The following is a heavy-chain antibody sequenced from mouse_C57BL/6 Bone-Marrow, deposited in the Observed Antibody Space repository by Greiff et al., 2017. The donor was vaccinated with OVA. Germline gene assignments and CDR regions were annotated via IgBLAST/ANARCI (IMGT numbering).Heavy chain of an antibody. CDR2: IDPSDSYT. D-gene: IGHD2-1*01. Sequence: QVQLQQPGAELVKPGASVKLSCKASGYTFTSYWMQWVKQRPGQGLEWIGEIDPSDSYTNYNQKFKGKATLTVDTSSSTAYMQLSSLTSEDSAVYYCARRGFLPFAYWGQGTLVTVSA. CDR1: GYTFTSYW. V-gene: IGHV1-50*01. J-gene: IGHJ3*01. CDR3: ARRGFLPFAY.